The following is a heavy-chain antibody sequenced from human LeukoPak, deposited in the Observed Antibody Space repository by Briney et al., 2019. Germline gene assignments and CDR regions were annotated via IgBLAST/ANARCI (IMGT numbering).Heavy chain of an antibody. CDR3: ARDWGGVIRYYFDY. V-gene: IGHV1-8*03. J-gene: IGHJ4*02. Sequence: ASVKVSCKASGYTFTSYDINWVRQATGQGLEWMGWMNPTSGNTGYAQKFQGRATITVNASISTAYMELSSLRSDDTAVYYCARDWGGVIRYYFDYWGQGTLVTVSS. CDR1: GYTFTSYD. CDR2: MNPTSGNT. D-gene: IGHD3-10*01.